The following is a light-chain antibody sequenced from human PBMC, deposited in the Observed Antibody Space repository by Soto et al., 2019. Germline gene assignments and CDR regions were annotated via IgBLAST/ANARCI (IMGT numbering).Light chain of an antibody. J-gene: IGLJ1*01. V-gene: IGLV2-8*01. CDR1: SSDVGGYNY. CDR2: XXX. Sequence: SVLTKPPSASGAPGQSVPISFYGTSSDVGGYNYVSWYQQHTGKAPXLMIXXXXXXXXGVPDRFSGSKSGNTASLTVSGLQAEDEADYYCSSYAGSSNVFGTGTKVTVL. CDR3: SSYAGSSNV.